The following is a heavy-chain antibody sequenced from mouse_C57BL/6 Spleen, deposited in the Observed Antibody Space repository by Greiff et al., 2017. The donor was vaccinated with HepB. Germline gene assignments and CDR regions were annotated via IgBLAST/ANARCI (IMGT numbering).Heavy chain of an antibody. CDR3: ARALYYSYAMDY. CDR2: INYDGSST. J-gene: IGHJ4*01. CDR1: GFTFSDYY. Sequence: EVKLMESEGGLVQPGSSMKLSCTASGFTFSDYYMAWVRQVPEKGLEWVANINYDGSSTYYLDSLKSRFIISRDNAKNILYLQMSSLKSEDTATYYCARALYYSYAMDYWGQGTSVTVSS. D-gene: IGHD2-1*01. V-gene: IGHV5-16*01.